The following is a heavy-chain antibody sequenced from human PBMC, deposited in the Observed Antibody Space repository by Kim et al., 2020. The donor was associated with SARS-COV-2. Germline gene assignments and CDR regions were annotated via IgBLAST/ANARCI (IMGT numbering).Heavy chain of an antibody. V-gene: IGHV4-34*01. CDR2: INHSGST. D-gene: IGHD3-9*01. Sequence: SETLSLTCAVYGGSFSGYYWSWIRQPPGKGLEWIGEINHSGSTNYNPSLKSRVTISVDTSKNQFSLKLSSVTAADTAVYYCARGDRGQGDFYYLDQGGQG. CDR3: ARGDRGQGDFYYLDQ. J-gene: IGHJ1*01. CDR1: GGSFSGYY.